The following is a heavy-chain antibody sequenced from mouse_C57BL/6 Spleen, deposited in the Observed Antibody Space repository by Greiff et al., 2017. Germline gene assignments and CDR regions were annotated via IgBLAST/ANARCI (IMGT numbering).Heavy chain of an antibody. V-gene: IGHV1-69*01. CDR1: GYTFTSYW. CDR2: IDPSDSYT. Sequence: QVQLQQPGAELVMPGASVKLSCKASGYTFTSYWMHWVKQRPGQGLEWIGEIDPSDSYTNYNQQFKGKSTLTVDKSSSTAYMQLSSLTSEDSAVYYCARGDYYFAYWGQGTLVTVSA. D-gene: IGHD1-1*02. J-gene: IGHJ3*01. CDR3: ARGDYYFAY.